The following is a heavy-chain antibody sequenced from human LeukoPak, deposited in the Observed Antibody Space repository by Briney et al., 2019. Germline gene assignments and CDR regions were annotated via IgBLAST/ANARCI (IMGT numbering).Heavy chain of an antibody. CDR1: GFTFSSYW. J-gene: IGHJ6*02. CDR2: IKQDGSEK. CDR3: ARDRSYYGSGNYGMDV. Sequence: GGSLRLSCAASGFTFSSYWMSWVRQAPGKGLEWVANIKQDGSEKYYVDSVKGRFTISRDNAKNSLYLQMNSLRAENTAVYYCARDRSYYGSGNYGMDVWGQGTTVTVSS. D-gene: IGHD3-10*01. V-gene: IGHV3-7*01.